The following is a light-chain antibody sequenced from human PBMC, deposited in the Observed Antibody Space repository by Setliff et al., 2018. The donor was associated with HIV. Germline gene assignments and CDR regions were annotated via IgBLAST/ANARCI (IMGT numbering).Light chain of an antibody. CDR3: SSYAITNTLP. CDR1: SRDVGGYNY. V-gene: IGLV2-14*01. Sequence: QSALTQPASVSGSPGQSITISCTGTSRDVGGYNYVSWYQQHPGKAPKLIIYEVRNRPSGVSNRFSGSKSDNTASLTISGLQTEDEADYYCSSYAITNTLPFGTGTKVTVL. J-gene: IGLJ1*01. CDR2: EVR.